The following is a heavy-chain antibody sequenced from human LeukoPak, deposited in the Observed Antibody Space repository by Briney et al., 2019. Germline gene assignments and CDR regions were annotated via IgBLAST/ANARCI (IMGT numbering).Heavy chain of an antibody. CDR3: ARDHYDILTGYSHYYGMDV. J-gene: IGHJ6*02. D-gene: IGHD3-9*01. CDR1: GGSISSYY. CDR2: IYYSGST. Sequence: SETLSLTCTVSGGSISSYYWSWIRQPPGKGLEWIGYIYYSGSTNYNPSLKSRVTISIDTSKNQFSLKLSSVTAADTAVYYCARDHYDILTGYSHYYGMDVWGQGTTVTVSS. V-gene: IGHV4-59*01.